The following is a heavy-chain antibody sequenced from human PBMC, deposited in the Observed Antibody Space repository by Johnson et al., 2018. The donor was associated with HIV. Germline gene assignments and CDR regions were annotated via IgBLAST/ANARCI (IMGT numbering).Heavy chain of an antibody. D-gene: IGHD3-22*01. CDR3: VRRFYDSSAFDV. CDR2: ISYVGTNK. Sequence: VQLVESGGGVVQPGTSLRLSCAASGFTFSSFPMHWVRQAPGKGLEWVAFISYVGTNKYYADSVKGRFTISRDNSKNTVFLQMSSLRSEDTAVYYCVRRFYDSSAFDVWGQGTVVTVS. V-gene: IGHV3-30-3*01. J-gene: IGHJ3*01. CDR1: GFTFSSFP.